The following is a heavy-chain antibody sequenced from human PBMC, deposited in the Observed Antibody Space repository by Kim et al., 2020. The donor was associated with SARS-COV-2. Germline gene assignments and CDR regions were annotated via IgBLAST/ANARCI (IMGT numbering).Heavy chain of an antibody. CDR1: GFTVSSNY. CDR3: ARVGGGRYFDWLPNYYFDY. Sequence: GGSLRLSCAASGFTVSSNYMSWVRQAPGKGLEWVSVIYSGGSTYYADSVKGRFTISRDNSKNTLYLQMNSLRAEDTAVYYCARVGGGRYFDWLPNYYFDYWGQGTLVTVSS. J-gene: IGHJ4*02. D-gene: IGHD3-9*01. CDR2: IYSGGST. V-gene: IGHV3-53*01.